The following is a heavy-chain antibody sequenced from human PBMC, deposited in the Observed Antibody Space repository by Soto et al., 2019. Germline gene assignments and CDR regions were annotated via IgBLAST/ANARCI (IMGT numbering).Heavy chain of an antibody. D-gene: IGHD6-13*01. CDR1: GFTFSSYG. CDR3: ARDGDGRSWYDMVY. J-gene: IGHJ4*02. V-gene: IGHV3-33*01. Sequence: QVQLVESGGGVVQPGRSLRLSCAASGFTFSSYGMHWVRQAPGKGLEWVAVIWYDGSNKYYADSVKGRFTISRDNSKNTLYLQMNSLTAEATAVYYCARDGDGRSWYDMVYWGQGTLVAVSS. CDR2: IWYDGSNK.